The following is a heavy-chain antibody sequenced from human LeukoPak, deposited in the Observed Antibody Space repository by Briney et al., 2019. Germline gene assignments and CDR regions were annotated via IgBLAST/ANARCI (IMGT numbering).Heavy chain of an antibody. CDR3: AKGGHNGGYDYSDFDS. V-gene: IGHV3-23*01. D-gene: IGHD5-12*01. J-gene: IGHJ4*02. CDR1: GFTFSSYA. CDR2: VSVSGDGT. Sequence: SGGSLRLSCAASGFTFSSYAMSWVRQAPGKGLEWVSTVSVSGDGTHYADSVKGRFTISRDNSKNTLYLQMISLRLGDTAVYYCAKGGHNGGYDYSDFDSWGQGTLVTVSS.